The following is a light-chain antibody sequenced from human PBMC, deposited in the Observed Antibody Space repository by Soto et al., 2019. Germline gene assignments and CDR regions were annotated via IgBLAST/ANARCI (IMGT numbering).Light chain of an antibody. CDR3: QQLNSYPIT. Sequence: DIQLTQSPSFLSASVGDRVTITCRASQGISSYLAWYQQKPGKAPKLLIYAASTLQGGVPSRFSGSASGTEFTLTISRLQPEDFATYYCQQLNSYPITFGQGTRLEIK. CDR2: AAS. V-gene: IGKV1-9*01. J-gene: IGKJ5*01. CDR1: QGISSY.